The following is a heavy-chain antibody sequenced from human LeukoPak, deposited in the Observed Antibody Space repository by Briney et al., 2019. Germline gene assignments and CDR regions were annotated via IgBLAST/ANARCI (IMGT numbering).Heavy chain of an antibody. J-gene: IGHJ4*02. V-gene: IGHV1-69*05. CDR2: IIPIFGTA. CDR3: ARGPASEVPLDY. D-gene: IGHD2-2*01. CDR1: GGTFSSYA. Sequence: SVKVSCKASGGTFSSYAISWVRQAPGQGLEWMGRIIPIFGTANYAQKFQGRVTITTDESTSTAYMELSSLRSEDTAVYYCARGPASEVPLDYWGQGTLVTVSS.